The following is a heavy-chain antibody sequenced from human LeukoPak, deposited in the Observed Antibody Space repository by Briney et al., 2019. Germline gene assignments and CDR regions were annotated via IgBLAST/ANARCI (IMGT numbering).Heavy chain of an antibody. CDR2: IRSTGYGGTT. CDR1: GFTFGDYA. Sequence: GGSLRLSCTTSGFTFGDYAMSWVRQAPGKGLEWVGFIRSTGYGGTTEYAASVRGRITISKDDSRNIAYLQMNSLKTEDTAVYFCTRDGHRGVRPVLFDNWGQGTLVTVSS. D-gene: IGHD3-10*01. V-gene: IGHV3-49*04. CDR3: TRDGHRGVRPVLFDN. J-gene: IGHJ4*02.